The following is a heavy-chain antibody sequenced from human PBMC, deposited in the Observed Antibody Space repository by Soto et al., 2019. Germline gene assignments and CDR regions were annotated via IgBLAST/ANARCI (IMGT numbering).Heavy chain of an antibody. CDR3: ARDLDTAMVRLYYYYNGMDV. V-gene: IGHV3-11*01. D-gene: IGHD5-18*01. CDR2: ISSSGNTR. Sequence: QVQLVESGGGLVKPGGSRRLSCAASGFTFSDYYMTWLRQAPGKGLEWVSYISSSGNTRYYADSVKGRFTNFSDNAKNSVYQQMNGLGAEDTAVYYYARDLDTAMVRLYYYYNGMDVWGQGTTVTVSS. J-gene: IGHJ6*02. CDR1: GFTFSDYY.